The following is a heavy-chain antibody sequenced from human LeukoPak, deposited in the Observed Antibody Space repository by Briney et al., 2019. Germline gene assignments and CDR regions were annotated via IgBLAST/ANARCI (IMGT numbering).Heavy chain of an antibody. J-gene: IGHJ5*02. CDR3: ARGLTWTWVMTTVTTRWFDP. CDR1: GGSISSGSYY. Sequence: PSQTLSLTCTVSGGSISSGSYYWSWIRQPAGKGLEWIGRIYTSGSTNYNPSLKSRVTISVDTSKNQFSLKLSSVTAADTAVYYCARGLTWTWVMTTVTTRWFDPWGQGTLVTVSS. CDR2: IYTSGST. V-gene: IGHV4-61*02. D-gene: IGHD4-11*01.